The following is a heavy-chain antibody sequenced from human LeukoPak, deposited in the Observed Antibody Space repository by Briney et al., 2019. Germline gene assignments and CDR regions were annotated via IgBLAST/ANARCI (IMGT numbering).Heavy chain of an antibody. Sequence: GCLRLSCAASRFTSSSYSINWIRQAPGKGLEWVSSIPIISIFISYADSVKGRVTLSTANAKHTLYLQLNSTRGEDRAVYYCARDLFDGGSYFYCYYYMDVWGKGTTVTVSS. CDR3: ARDLFDGGSYFYCYYYMDV. D-gene: IGHD1-26*01. CDR1: RFTSSSYS. V-gene: IGHV3-21*01. J-gene: IGHJ6*03. CDR2: IPIISIFI.